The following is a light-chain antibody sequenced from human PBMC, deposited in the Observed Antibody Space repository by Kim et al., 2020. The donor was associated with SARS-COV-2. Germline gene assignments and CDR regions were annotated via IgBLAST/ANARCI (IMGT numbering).Light chain of an antibody. Sequence: SYELTQPPSVSVAPGKTARITCGGDNIGSKTVQWYQQKPGQAPVLVIYYNSDRPSGIPERFSGSNSGNTATLTISRVEAGDEADYYCQVWNSNSDHPGVF. CDR2: YNS. J-gene: IGLJ3*02. V-gene: IGLV3-21*04. CDR3: QVWNSNSDHPGV. CDR1: NIGSKT.